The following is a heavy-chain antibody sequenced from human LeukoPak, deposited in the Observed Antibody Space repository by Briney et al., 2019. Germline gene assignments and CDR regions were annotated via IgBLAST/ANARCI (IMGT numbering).Heavy chain of an antibody. CDR2: MYYSGSS. CDR3: ARHGWRYFDWSQENWFDP. V-gene: IGHV4-39*01. CDR1: GGSLSSSSYY. Sequence: PSETLSLTCTVSGGSLSSSSYYWGWVRQPPGKGLEWIGSMYYSGSSYYNPSLKSRVTISVDTSKNQFSLNLSSVTAADTAVYYCARHGWRYFDWSQENWFDPWGQGTLVTVSS. D-gene: IGHD3-9*01. J-gene: IGHJ5*02.